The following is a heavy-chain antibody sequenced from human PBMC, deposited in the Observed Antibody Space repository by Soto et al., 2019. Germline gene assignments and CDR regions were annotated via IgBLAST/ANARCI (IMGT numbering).Heavy chain of an antibody. CDR3: ARDLGGWTDY. Sequence: QVQLVQSGAEVKKPGASVKVSCKASGYTFTSYAIHWVRQSPGQRLEWMGWINAGNGNTKYSQKFQDRVTITRDTSASTAYMALSSLRSEDTAVYYCARDLGGWTDYWGQGTLVTVSS. CDR1: GYTFTSYA. CDR2: INAGNGNT. D-gene: IGHD3-16*01. V-gene: IGHV1-3*01. J-gene: IGHJ4*02.